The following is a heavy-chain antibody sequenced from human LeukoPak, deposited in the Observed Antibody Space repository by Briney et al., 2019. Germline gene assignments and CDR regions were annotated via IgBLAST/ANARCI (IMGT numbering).Heavy chain of an antibody. CDR2: ISGSGDNT. D-gene: IGHD3-22*01. Sequence: PGGSLRLSCAASGFTISSYAMNWVRQAPGKGLEWVSGISGSGDNTYYADSVKGRFTISRDNSKNTLYVQVNSLGTEDTAAYYCAKGSYYDSSGSFYFDYWGQGTLVTVSS. V-gene: IGHV3-23*01. J-gene: IGHJ4*02. CDR3: AKGSYYDSSGSFYFDY. CDR1: GFTISSYA.